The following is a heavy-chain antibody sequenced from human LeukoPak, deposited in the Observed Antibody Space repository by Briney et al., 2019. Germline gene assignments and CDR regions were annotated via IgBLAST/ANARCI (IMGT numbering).Heavy chain of an antibody. Sequence: SETLSLTCTVSGGSISSGGYYWSWIRQHPGKGLEWIGYIYYSGSTYYNPSLKSRVTISVDTSKNQFSLKLSSVTAADTAVYYCARVTTAYLRGVIITGFDPWGQGTLVTVSS. CDR2: IYYSGST. J-gene: IGHJ5*02. CDR3: ARVTTAYLRGVIITGFDP. D-gene: IGHD3-10*01. V-gene: IGHV4-31*03. CDR1: GGSISSGGYY.